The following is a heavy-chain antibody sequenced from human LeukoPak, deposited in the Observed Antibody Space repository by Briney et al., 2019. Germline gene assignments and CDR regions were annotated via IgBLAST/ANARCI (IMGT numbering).Heavy chain of an antibody. CDR3: ARAPQWLVPGDAFDI. D-gene: IGHD6-19*01. CDR2: IYYSGST. CDR1: GGSISSYY. V-gene: IGHV4-59*01. J-gene: IGHJ3*02. Sequence: PSETLSLTCTVSGGSISSYYWSWIRQPPGKGLEWIGYIYYSGSTNYNPSLKSRVTISVDTSKNQFSLKLSSVTAADTAVYYCARAPQWLVPGDAFDIWGQGTMVTVSS.